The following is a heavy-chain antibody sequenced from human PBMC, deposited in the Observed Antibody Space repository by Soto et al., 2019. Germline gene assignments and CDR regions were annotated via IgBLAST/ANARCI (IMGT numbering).Heavy chain of an antibody. CDR3: ARDPRMTGYETGYDY. D-gene: IGHD3-9*01. V-gene: IGHV4-4*02. Sequence: QVQLQESGPGLVKPSGTLSLTCAVSGGSISSSNWWSWVRQPPGKGLEWIGEVYHSGITNYNPSLKSPVTISENKSKNRFSLKLRSVTAADTAVYYCARDPRMTGYETGYDYWGQGTLVTVSS. CDR1: GGSISSSNW. CDR2: VYHSGIT. J-gene: IGHJ4*02.